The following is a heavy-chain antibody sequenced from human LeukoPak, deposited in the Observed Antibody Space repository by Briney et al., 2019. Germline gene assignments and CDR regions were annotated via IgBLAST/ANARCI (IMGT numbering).Heavy chain of an antibody. J-gene: IGHJ5*02. CDR1: GFTFSSHA. CDR2: ISYDGSNK. Sequence: GGSLRLSCAASGFTFSSHAMHWVRQAPGKGLEWVAVISYDGSNKYYADSVKGRSTISRDNSKNTLYLQMNSLRAEDTAVYYCARDRCGGDCVWFDPWGQGTLVTVSS. V-gene: IGHV3-30-3*01. D-gene: IGHD2-21*02. CDR3: ARDRCGGDCVWFDP.